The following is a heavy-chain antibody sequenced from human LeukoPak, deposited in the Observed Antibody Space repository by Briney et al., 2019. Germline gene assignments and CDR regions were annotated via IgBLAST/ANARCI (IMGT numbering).Heavy chain of an antibody. V-gene: IGHV3-48*02. CDR3: ARGECRSCPRNHWFDP. Sequence: GGSLRLSCAASGFSFTTYNMNWVRQAPGKGLEWVSSITSSSNSIYYADSVKGRFTTSRDNAKSSLYLQMNSLRDEDTAVYYCARGECRSCPRNHWFDPWGQGTLVTVSS. CDR1: GFSFTTYN. J-gene: IGHJ5*02. D-gene: IGHD2-15*01. CDR2: ITSSSNSI.